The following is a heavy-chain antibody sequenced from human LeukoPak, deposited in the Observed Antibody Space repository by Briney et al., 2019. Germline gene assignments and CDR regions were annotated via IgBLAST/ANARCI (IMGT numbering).Heavy chain of an antibody. CDR2: ISYSGST. V-gene: IGHV4-59*01. Sequence: SESPSLTCTVSGGSISSYYWSWIRQPPGKGLEWIGYISYSGSTNFNPSLKSRVTISVDTSKNQFSLKLSSVTAADTAVYYCAREGTAGTNLNWFDPWGQRTLVTVSS. CDR3: AREGTAGTNLNWFDP. CDR1: GGSISSYY. D-gene: IGHD1-1*01. J-gene: IGHJ5*02.